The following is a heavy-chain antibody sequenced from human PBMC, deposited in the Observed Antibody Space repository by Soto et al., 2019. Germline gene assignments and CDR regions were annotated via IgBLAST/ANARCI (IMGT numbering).Heavy chain of an antibody. CDR1: GFTFSNYG. Sequence: QVQLVESGGGGVQPGGSLRLSCAAPGFTFSNYGMHWVRQAQGKGLEWVAVIWYDGNNKYYADSVKGRFTISRDNSNNTLYVQMTSLRAEDTAVYYCARGLHSLFDYWGQGTLVTVSS. D-gene: IGHD2-21*01. CDR2: IWYDGNNK. J-gene: IGHJ4*02. V-gene: IGHV3-33*01. CDR3: ARGLHSLFDY.